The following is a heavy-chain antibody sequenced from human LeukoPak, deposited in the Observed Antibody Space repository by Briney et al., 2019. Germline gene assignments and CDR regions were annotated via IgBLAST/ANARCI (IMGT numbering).Heavy chain of an antibody. CDR1: GDSVSSNTAA. CDR2: TYYRSKWYN. D-gene: IGHD6-19*01. V-gene: IGHV6-1*01. Sequence: SQTLSLTCGISGDSVSSNTAAWNWIRQSPSTGLEWLGRTYYRSKWYNNYAVSVKSRITINPDSSKNQVPLQLNSVTPVDTAMYYCARENSRGRFDYWGQGTLVTVSS. J-gene: IGHJ4*02. CDR3: ARENSRGRFDY.